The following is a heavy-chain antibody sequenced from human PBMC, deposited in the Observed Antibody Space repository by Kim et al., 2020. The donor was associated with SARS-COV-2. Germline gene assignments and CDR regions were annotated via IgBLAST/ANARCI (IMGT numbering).Heavy chain of an antibody. V-gene: IGHV3-23*01. D-gene: IGHD6-19*01. CDR3: ANSYSSGSYTIVGSGAFDI. Sequence: GRFTISRDNSKNTLYLQMNSLRAEDTAVYYCANSYSSGSYTIVGSGAFDIWGQGTMVTVSS. J-gene: IGHJ3*02.